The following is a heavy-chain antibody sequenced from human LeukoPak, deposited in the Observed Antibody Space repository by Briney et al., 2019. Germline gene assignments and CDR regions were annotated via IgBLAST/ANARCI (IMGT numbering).Heavy chain of an antibody. Sequence: SQTLSLTCAISGDSVSSNSAAWNWIRKSPSRGLEWLGNTYYRSKWYIDYALSVKSRITINSDTSKNQFSLQLDSVTPEDTAVYYCARELGAFDIWGQGTLVTVSS. J-gene: IGHJ3*02. V-gene: IGHV6-1*01. CDR3: ARELGAFDI. CDR2: TYYRSKWYI. CDR1: GDSVSSNSAA.